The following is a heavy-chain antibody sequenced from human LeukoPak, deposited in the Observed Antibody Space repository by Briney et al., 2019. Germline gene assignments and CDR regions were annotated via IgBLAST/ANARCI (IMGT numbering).Heavy chain of an antibody. CDR2: ISAYNGNT. Sequence: ASVKVSCKASGYTFTGYYMLWVRQAPGQGLEWMGWISAYNGNTNYAQKLQGRVTMTTDTSTSTAYMELRSLRSDDTAVYYCARDWMYSYLNFDYWGQGTLVTVSS. D-gene: IGHD4-11*01. V-gene: IGHV1-18*04. CDR1: GYTFTGYY. J-gene: IGHJ4*02. CDR3: ARDWMYSYLNFDY.